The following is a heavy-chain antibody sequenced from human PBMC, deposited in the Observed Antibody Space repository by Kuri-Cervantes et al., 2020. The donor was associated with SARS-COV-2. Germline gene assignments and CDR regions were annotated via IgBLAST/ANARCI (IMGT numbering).Heavy chain of an antibody. V-gene: IGHV1-46*01. CDR3: ARDAGQWLGDNWFDP. Sequence: ASLQVSCKASGYTFTSYYMHWVRQAPGQGREWMGIINPSGGSTSYAPKLQGRVTMTTDTSTSTAYMELRSLRSADTAVDYCARDAGQWLGDNWFDPWGQGTLVTVSS. CDR2: INPSGGST. CDR1: GYTFTSYY. D-gene: IGHD6-19*01. J-gene: IGHJ5*02.